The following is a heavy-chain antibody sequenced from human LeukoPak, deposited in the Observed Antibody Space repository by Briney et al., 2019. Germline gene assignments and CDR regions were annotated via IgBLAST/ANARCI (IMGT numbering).Heavy chain of an antibody. CDR2: ISYDGSNK. V-gene: IGHV3-30*03. J-gene: IGHJ4*02. CDR3: ARVGRVWGGYNYNTYFDY. CDR1: GFTFSSYG. Sequence: SGGSLRLSCAASGFTFSSYGMHWVRQAPGKGLEWVAVISYDGSNKYYADSVKGRFTISRDNSKNTLYLQMNSLRSEDTAVYYCARVGRVWGGYNYNTYFDYWGQGTLVTVSS. D-gene: IGHD5-24*01.